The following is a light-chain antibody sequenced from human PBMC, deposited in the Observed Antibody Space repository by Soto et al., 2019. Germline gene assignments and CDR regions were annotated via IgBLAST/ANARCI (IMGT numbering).Light chain of an antibody. CDR3: QQYDNLPYT. J-gene: IGKJ2*01. Sequence: DIQMTQSPSSLSASVGDRVTITCQAIQDISNYLNWYQKKPGKAPKLLIYDASNFETGVPSRFSGSGSGTDFTFTISSLQPEDIATYYCQQYDNLPYTFGQGTKLEIK. V-gene: IGKV1-33*01. CDR2: DAS. CDR1: QDISNY.